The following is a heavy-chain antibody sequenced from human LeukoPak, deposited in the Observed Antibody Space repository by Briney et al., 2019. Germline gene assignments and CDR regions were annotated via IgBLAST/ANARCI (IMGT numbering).Heavy chain of an antibody. CDR2: ISGSGISI. CDR1: GFTFSDYY. CDR3: ARDFTYYGSGIDY. Sequence: GGSLRLSCAASGFTFSDYYMSWIRQAPGKGLEWVSYISGSGISIFYADSVKGRFTISRDNAKNSLYLQMNSLRAEDTAVYYCARDFTYYGSGIDYWGQGTLVTVSS. V-gene: IGHV3-11*04. J-gene: IGHJ4*02. D-gene: IGHD3-10*01.